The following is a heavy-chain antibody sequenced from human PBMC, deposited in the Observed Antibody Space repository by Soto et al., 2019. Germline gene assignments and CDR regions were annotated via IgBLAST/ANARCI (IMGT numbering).Heavy chain of an antibody. CDR2: IYYSGTT. J-gene: IGHJ4*02. Sequence: PSETLSLTCSVSGGSISSTPYYWGWIRQPPGKGLEWLGTIYYSGTTSYNPSLKSRVIISVDTSNNQLFLKMRSVTAADTAVYSCARHRQYYDTSGYQQRYFDYWGQGTQVTVSS. CDR1: GGSISSTPYY. CDR3: ARHRQYYDTSGYQQRYFDY. D-gene: IGHD3-22*01. V-gene: IGHV4-39*01.